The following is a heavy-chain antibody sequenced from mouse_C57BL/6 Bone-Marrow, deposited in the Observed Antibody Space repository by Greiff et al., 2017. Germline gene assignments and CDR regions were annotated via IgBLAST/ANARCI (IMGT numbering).Heavy chain of an antibody. CDR1: GYTFTGYW. CDR3: ARRLYHYAMDY. J-gene: IGHJ4*01. CDR2: ILPGSGST. V-gene: IGHV1-9*01. Sequence: QVQLQQSGAELMKPGASVKLSCTATGYTFTGYWIEWVKQRPGNGLEWIGEILPGSGSTNYNEKFKGKATFTADTSSNTAYMQLSSLRTKDAAIYYCARRLYHYAMDYWGQGTSVTVSS. D-gene: IGHD2-12*01.